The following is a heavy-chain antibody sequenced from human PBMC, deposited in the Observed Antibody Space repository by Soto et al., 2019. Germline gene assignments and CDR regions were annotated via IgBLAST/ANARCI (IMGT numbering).Heavy chain of an antibody. V-gene: IGHV5-51*01. J-gene: IGHJ4*02. D-gene: IGHD6-13*01. CDR3: ARHKYSSSWYFPLDY. Sequence: GESLKISCKGSGYIFTSYWIGWVRQMPGKGLEWMGIIYPGDSDTRYSPSFQGQVTISADKSISTAYLQWSSLKASDTAMYYCARHKYSSSWYFPLDYWGQGTLVTVSS. CDR1: GYIFTSYW. CDR2: IYPGDSDT.